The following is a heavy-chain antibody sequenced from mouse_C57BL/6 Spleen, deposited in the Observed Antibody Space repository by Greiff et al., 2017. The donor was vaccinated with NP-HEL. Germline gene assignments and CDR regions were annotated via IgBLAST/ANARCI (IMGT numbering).Heavy chain of an antibody. J-gene: IGHJ3*01. CDR1: GFTFSSYA. CDR2: ISSGGDYI. CDR3: TRDGLTGPGFAY. Sequence: EVQVVESGEGLVKPGGSLKLSCAASGFTFSSYAMSWVRQTPEKRLEWVAYISSGGDYIYYADTVKGRFTISRDNARNTLYLQMSSLKSEDTAMYYCTRDGLTGPGFAYWGQGTLVTVSA. D-gene: IGHD4-1*01. V-gene: IGHV5-9-1*02.